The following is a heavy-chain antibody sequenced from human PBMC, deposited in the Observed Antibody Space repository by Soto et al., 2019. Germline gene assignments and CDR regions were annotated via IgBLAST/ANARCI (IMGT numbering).Heavy chain of an antibody. CDR3: ASDWLAGEPHRRWNY. Sequence: SETLSLTCTVSGGSISSGGYYWSWIRQHPGKGLEWIGYIYYSGSTYYNPSLKSRVTISVDTSKNQFSLKLSSVTAADTAVYFCASDWLAGEPHRRWNYWGQGTLVTVSS. D-gene: IGHD7-27*01. V-gene: IGHV4-31*03. J-gene: IGHJ4*01. CDR1: GGSISSGGYY. CDR2: IYYSGST.